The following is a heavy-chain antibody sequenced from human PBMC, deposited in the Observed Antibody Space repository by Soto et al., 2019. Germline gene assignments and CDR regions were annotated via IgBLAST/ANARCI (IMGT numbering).Heavy chain of an antibody. CDR2: IYHSGST. CDR1: SGSISSSNW. J-gene: IGHJ5*02. CDR3: ARLYCNGGSCYSGFDP. Sequence: QVQLQESGPGLVKPSGTLSLTCAVSSGSISSSNWWSWVRQPPGKGLEWIGEIYHSGSTKYNPSLRSRVTISVDKSKNQFSLKLSSVTAADTAVYYCARLYCNGGSCYSGFDPWGQGTLVTVSS. V-gene: IGHV4-4*02. D-gene: IGHD2-15*01.